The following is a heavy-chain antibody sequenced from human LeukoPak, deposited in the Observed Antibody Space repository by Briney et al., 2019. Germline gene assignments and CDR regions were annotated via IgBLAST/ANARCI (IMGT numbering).Heavy chain of an antibody. D-gene: IGHD3-16*02. J-gene: IGHJ4*02. CDR3: ARQGITFGGVIVIPSSVDY. V-gene: IGHV4-61*02. CDR1: GGSISSGSYY. Sequence: SETLSLTCTVSGGSISSGSYYWRWIRQPAGKGLEWIGRIYSSGSTNYNPSLKSRVTISLDTSKNQFSPKLSSVTAADTAVYYCARQGITFGGVIVIPSSVDYWGQGTLVTVSS. CDR2: IYSSGST.